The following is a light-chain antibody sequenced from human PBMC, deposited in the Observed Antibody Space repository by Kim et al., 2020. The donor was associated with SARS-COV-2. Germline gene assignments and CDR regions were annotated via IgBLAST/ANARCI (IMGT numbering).Light chain of an antibody. J-gene: IGLJ3*02. CDR2: YDS. Sequence: SYELTQPPSVSVAPGKTARITCGGNNIGSKSVHWYQQKPGQAPVLVIYYDSDRPSGIPERFSGSNFGNTATLTISRVEAGDEADYYCQVWDSSSDHPVFG. CDR1: NIGSKS. CDR3: QVWDSSSDHPV. V-gene: IGLV3-21*04.